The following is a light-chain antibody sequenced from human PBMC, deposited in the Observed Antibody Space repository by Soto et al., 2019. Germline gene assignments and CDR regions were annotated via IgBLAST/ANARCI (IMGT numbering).Light chain of an antibody. CDR1: SSDIGGYNS. CDR3: SSSAGTNSFVL. CDR2: EVN. J-gene: IGLJ3*02. V-gene: IGLV2-8*01. Sequence: QAVVTQPPSASGSPGQSVTISCTGTSSDIGGYNSVSWYQQHPGKAPKLMIYEVNKRPLGVPERFSGSKSGNTASLTVSGLQADDEADHYCSSSAGTNSFVLFGGGTKLTVL.